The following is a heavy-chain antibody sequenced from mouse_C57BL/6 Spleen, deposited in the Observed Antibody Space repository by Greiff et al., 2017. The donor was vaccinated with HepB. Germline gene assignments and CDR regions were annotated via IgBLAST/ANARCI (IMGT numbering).Heavy chain of an antibody. CDR2: IYPYTGVS. J-gene: IGHJ3*01. D-gene: IGHD1-1*01. V-gene: IGHV1-31*01. CDR1: GYSFTGYY. CDR3: ARSYGSSPAWFAY. Sequence: VQLQQSGPELVKPGASVKISCKASGYSFTGYYMHWVKQSHGNILDWIGYIYPYTGVSSYNQKFKGKATLTVDKSSSTAYMELRSLTSEDSAVYYWARSYGSSPAWFAYWGQGTLVTVSA.